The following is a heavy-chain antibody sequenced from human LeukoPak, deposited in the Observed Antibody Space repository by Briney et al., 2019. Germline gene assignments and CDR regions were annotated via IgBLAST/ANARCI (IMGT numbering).Heavy chain of an antibody. V-gene: IGHV1-69*13. J-gene: IGHJ4*02. Sequence: ASVKVSCKASGYTFTSYYMHWVRQAPGQGLEWMGGIIPIFGTANYAQKFQGRVTITADESTSTAYMELSSLRSEDTAVYYCANGPDYDFXSGYNXGQGTLVTVSS. CDR1: GYTFTSYY. D-gene: IGHD3-3*01. CDR2: IIPIFGTA. CDR3: ANGPDYDFXSGYN.